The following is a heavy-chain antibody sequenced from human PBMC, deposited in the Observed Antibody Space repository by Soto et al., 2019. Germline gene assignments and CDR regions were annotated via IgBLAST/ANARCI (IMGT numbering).Heavy chain of an antibody. CDR3: ARETDSYKWNDGLMDV. D-gene: IGHD1-20*01. CDR2: ISSSSTDI. V-gene: IGHV3-21*01. J-gene: IGHJ6*02. Sequence: EVQLVESGGGLVKPGGSLRLSCAASGFSFSSYTMNWVRQAPGKGLEWVSSISSSSTDIYYADSVTGRFTISRDDAKNSLYLQMNGLAGGDTAVYYRARETDSYKWNDGLMDVWGQGTTVTVSS. CDR1: GFSFSSYT.